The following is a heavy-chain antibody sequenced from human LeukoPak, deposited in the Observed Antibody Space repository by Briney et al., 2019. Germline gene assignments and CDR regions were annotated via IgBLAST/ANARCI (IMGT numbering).Heavy chain of an antibody. Sequence: AGSLRLSCAASGFTFSNYDMHWVRQAPAKGPEWVGVIWYDGSNKYYVDSVKGRFTISRDSSKNTLYLQMNSLRVEDTAVYYCAREITMVRGSYYYYGIDVWGQGTTATVSS. CDR2: IWYDGSNK. J-gene: IGHJ6*02. D-gene: IGHD3-10*01. CDR1: GFTFSNYD. CDR3: AREITMVRGSYYYYGIDV. V-gene: IGHV3-33*01.